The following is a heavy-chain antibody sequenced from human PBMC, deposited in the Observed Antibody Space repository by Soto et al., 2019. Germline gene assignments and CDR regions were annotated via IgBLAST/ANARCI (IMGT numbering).Heavy chain of an antibody. Sequence: QVQLQESGPGLVKPSETLSLTCTVSGGSISSYYWSWIRQPPGKGLEWIGYIYYSGSTNYNPSLKGRVNISVDTYKNRFYVQLGSVPAAGTSVYYCARGGGLTIPFDAWGQGPLVTVS. J-gene: IGHJ5*02. CDR2: IYYSGST. V-gene: IGHV4-59*01. CDR1: GGSISSYY. CDR3: ARGGGLTIPFDA. D-gene: IGHD3-3*01.